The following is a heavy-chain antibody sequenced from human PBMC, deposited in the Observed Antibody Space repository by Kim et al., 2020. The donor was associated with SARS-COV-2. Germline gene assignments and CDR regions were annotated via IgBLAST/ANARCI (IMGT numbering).Heavy chain of an antibody. CDR1: GGTFSSYA. Sequence: SVKVSCKASGGTFSSYAISWVRQAPGQGLEWMGGIIPIFGTANYAQKFQGRVTITADESTSTAYMELSSLRSEDTAVYYCARGRSIAVAFFDYWGQGTLVTVSS. V-gene: IGHV1-69*13. D-gene: IGHD6-19*01. CDR2: IIPIFGTA. J-gene: IGHJ4*02. CDR3: ARGRSIAVAFFDY.